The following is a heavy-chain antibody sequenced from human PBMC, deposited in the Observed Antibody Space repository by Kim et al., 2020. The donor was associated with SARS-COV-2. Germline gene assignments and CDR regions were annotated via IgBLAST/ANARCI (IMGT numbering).Heavy chain of an antibody. CDR1: GYSFTSFG. V-gene: IGHV1-18*01. J-gene: IGHJ4*02. CDR3: ARGQWSQSAVDF. CDR2: ISTYSGDA. Sequence: ASVKVSCKASGYSFTSFGITWVRQAPGQGLEWVGWISTYSGDANYAPKLQGRVTMTRDTSTTTAYVELGSLRPDDTAVYYCARGQWSQSAVDFWGQGTLLTVSS. D-gene: IGHD6-19*01.